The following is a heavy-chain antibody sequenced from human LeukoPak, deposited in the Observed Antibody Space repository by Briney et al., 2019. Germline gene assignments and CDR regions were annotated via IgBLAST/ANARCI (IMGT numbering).Heavy chain of an antibody. V-gene: IGHV1-18*01. CDR3: ARDYDILTGYSPNWFDP. J-gene: IGHJ5*02. CDR1: GYTFTSYG. D-gene: IGHD3-9*01. CDR2: ISAYNGNT. Sequence: ASVKVSCKASGYTFTSYGISWVRQAPGQGLEWMGWISAYNGNTNYAQKLQGRVTMTTDTSTSTAYMELRSLRSDDTAVYYCARDYDILTGYSPNWFDPWGQGTLVTVSS.